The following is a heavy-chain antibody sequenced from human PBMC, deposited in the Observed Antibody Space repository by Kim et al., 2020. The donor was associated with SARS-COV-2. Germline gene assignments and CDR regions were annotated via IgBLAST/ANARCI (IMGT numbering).Heavy chain of an antibody. CDR1: GFTFSSYA. D-gene: IGHD3-22*01. Sequence: GGSLRLSCAASGFTFSSYAMHWVRQAPGKGLEWVAVIWYDGSNKYYADSVKGRFTISRDNSKNTLYLQMNSLRAEDMAVYYCAKDSTYLYDSSGYYYPIYYYYGMDVWGQGTTVTVSS. CDR3: AKDSTYLYDSSGYYYPIYYYYGMDV. CDR2: IWYDGSNK. V-gene: IGHV3-33*06. J-gene: IGHJ6*02.